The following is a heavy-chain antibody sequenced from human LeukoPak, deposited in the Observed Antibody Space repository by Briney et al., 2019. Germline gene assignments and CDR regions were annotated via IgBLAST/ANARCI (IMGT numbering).Heavy chain of an antibody. CDR3: ARDEAAAGLPIGFYEY. Sequence: PSETLSLTCTVSGGSISSYYWSWIRQPPGKGLEWIGYIYYSGSTNYNPSLKSRVTISVDTSKNQFPLTLSSVTAADTAVYYCARDEAAAGLPIGFYEYWGQGTLVTVSS. J-gene: IGHJ4*02. CDR1: GGSISSYY. CDR2: IYYSGST. D-gene: IGHD6-13*01. V-gene: IGHV4-59*12.